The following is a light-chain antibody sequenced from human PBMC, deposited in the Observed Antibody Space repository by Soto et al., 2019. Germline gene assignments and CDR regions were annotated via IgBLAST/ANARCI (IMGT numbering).Light chain of an antibody. CDR3: QTWGTGIGV. J-gene: IGLJ2*01. Sequence: QLVLTQSPSASASLGASVKLTCTLSSGHSSYAIAWHQQQPEKGPRYLRKLNSDGSHRKGDGIPDRFSGSSSGAEHYLTISSLQSEDEADYYCQTWGTGIGVFGGGTKLTVL. CDR1: SGHSSYA. CDR2: LNSDGSH. V-gene: IGLV4-69*01.